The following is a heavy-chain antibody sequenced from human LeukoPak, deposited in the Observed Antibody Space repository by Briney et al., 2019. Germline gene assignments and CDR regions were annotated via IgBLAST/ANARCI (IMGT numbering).Heavy chain of an antibody. Sequence: PGGSLRLSCAASGFTFSSYGMHWVRQAPGKGLEWVAVIWYDGSNKYYADSVKGRFTISRDNSKNTLYLQMNSLGAEDTAVYYCARGGPSPNLSAYFQHWGQGTLVTVSS. V-gene: IGHV3-33*01. CDR2: IWYDGSNK. D-gene: IGHD1-14*01. J-gene: IGHJ1*01. CDR3: ARGGPSPNLSAYFQH. CDR1: GFTFSSYG.